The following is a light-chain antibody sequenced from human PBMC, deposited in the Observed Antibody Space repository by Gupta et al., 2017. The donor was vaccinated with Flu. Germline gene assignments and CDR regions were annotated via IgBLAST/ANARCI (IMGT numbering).Light chain of an antibody. CDR2: NDA. V-gene: IGLV3-25*03. CDR1: VLTEAY. J-gene: IGLJ2*01. Sequence: GQIAMTSCSGDVLTEAYVYWYQHKPGQAHALMLFNDAKRPSAIPVRFSVSTSRTIVTFTISGVEAEAEADYYYQTAADDYNWLFGGGTKLTVL. CDR3: QTAADDYNWL.